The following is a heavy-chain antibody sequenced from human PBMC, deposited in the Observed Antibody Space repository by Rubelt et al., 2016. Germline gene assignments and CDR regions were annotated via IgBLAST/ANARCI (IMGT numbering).Heavy chain of an antibody. J-gene: IGHJ4*02. D-gene: IGHD3-3*02. V-gene: IGHV1-8*02. CDR2: MNPNSGNT. CDR3: ARGRQHSDHFDY. CDR1: GYTFTSYG. Sequence: QVQLVQSGAEVKKPGASVKVSCKASGYTFTSYGISWVRQATGQGLEWMGWMNPNSGNTGYAQKFQGRVTMTRNTSISTAYMELSSLRSEDTAVYYCARGRQHSDHFDYWGQGTLVTVSS.